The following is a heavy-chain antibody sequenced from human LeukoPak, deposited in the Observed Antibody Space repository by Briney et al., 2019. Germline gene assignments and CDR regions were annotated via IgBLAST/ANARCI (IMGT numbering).Heavy chain of an antibody. CDR2: ISAYKGNT. CDR1: GHTFTTYG. V-gene: IGHV1-18*01. CDR3: ARATRDYERVF. J-gene: IGHJ4*02. Sequence: ASVKVSCKASGHTFTTYGISWVRQAPGQGLEWMGWISAYKGNTNCAQKLQGRVTMTTETSTSTAYMELRSLRSDDTAVYYCARATRDYERVFWGQGTLVTVSS. D-gene: IGHD4-17*01.